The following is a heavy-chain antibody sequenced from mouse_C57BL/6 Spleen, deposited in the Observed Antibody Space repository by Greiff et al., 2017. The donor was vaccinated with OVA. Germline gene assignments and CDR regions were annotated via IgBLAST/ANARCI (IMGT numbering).Heavy chain of an antibody. CDR2: IYPGSGST. J-gene: IGHJ4*01. D-gene: IGHD1-1*01. CDR3: ARDWGYYGSSPYAMDY. CDR1: GYTFTSYW. V-gene: IGHV1-55*01. Sequence: QVQLQQPGAELVKPGASVKMSCKASGYTFTSYWITWVKQRPGQGLEWIGDIYPGSGSTNYNEKFKSKATLTVDTSSSTAYMQLSSLTSEDSAVYYCARDWGYYGSSPYAMDYWGQGTSVTVSS.